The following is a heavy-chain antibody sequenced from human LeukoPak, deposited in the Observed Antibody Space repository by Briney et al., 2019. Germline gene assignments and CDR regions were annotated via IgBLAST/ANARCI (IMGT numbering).Heavy chain of an antibody. CDR1: GLTGSHNY. J-gene: IGHJ4*02. V-gene: IGHV3-53*01. D-gene: IGHD3-22*01. CDR3: TKLLGSGYYWGVDY. CDR2: IHTSGDT. Sequence: GGSLRLSCAASGLTGSHNYVSWVRQAPGKGLEWVSAIHTSGDTCYADSVKGRFTISRDTSKNTLYLQMNSLRAEDTAIYYCTKLLGSGYYWGVDYWGQGTLVTVSS.